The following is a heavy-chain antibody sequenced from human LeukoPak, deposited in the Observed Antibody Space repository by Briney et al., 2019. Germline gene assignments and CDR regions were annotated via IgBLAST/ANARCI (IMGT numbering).Heavy chain of an antibody. CDR3: ASGYSSSWYYFDY. CDR1: GGSVSSSF. Sequence: SETLSLTCSVSGGSVSSSFWSWIRQPPGKGLEWIGHIYYSGSTNYNPSLKSRVTISVDTSKNQFSLKLSSVTAADTAVYYCASGYSSSWYYFDYWGQGTLVTVSS. J-gene: IGHJ4*02. D-gene: IGHD6-13*01. CDR2: IYYSGST. V-gene: IGHV4-59*08.